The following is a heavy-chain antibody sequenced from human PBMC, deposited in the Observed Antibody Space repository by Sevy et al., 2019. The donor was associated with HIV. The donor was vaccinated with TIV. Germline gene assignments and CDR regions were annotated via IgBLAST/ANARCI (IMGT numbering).Heavy chain of an antibody. CDR3: ARDLSDY. CDR1: GFTFSSYS. CDR2: ISSSSSYI. V-gene: IGHV3-21*01. Sequence: GGSLRLSCAASGFTFSSYSMNWVRQAPGKGLEWVSSISSSSSYIYYEDSVKGRFTISRENAKNSLYLQMNSLRAEDTAVYYCARDLSDYWGQRTLVTVSS. J-gene: IGHJ4*02.